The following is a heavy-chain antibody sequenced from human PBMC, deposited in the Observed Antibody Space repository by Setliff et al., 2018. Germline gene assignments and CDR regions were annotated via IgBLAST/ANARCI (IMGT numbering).Heavy chain of an antibody. CDR3: ARSDYGDYFAWDSYGMDV. CDR1: GYSFTSYW. CDR2: IYPGDSDT. J-gene: IGHJ6*02. D-gene: IGHD4-17*01. Sequence: GASLKISCKGSGYSFTSYWIAWVRQLPGKGLEWMAIIYPGDSDTRYSPSFQGQVTISADRSTRTAYLQWSSLKASDTAFYYCARSDYGDYFAWDSYGMDVWVQGTTVTVSS. V-gene: IGHV5-51*01.